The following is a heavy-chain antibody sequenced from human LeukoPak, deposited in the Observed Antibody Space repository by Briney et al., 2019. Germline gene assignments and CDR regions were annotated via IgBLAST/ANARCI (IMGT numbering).Heavy chain of an antibody. Sequence: GRSLRLSCAASGFTFSSYGMHWVRQAPGKGLEWVAVIWYDGSNKYYADSVKGRFTISRDNSKNTLYLQMNSLRAEDTAVYYCASSLLWFGYYYYGMDVWGQGTTVAVSS. CDR2: IWYDGSNK. CDR1: GFTFSSYG. CDR3: ASSLLWFGYYYYGMDV. J-gene: IGHJ6*02. V-gene: IGHV3-33*01. D-gene: IGHD3-10*01.